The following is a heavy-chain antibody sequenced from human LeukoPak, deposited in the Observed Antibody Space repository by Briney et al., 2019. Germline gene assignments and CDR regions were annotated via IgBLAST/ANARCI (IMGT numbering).Heavy chain of an antibody. CDR2: INPNSGGT. J-gene: IGHJ5*02. V-gene: IGHV1-2*02. CDR3: ARDVEEAAAGKNWFDP. D-gene: IGHD6-13*01. Sequence: ASVKVSCKASGYTFTGYYMHWVRQAPGQGLEWMGWINPNSGGTNYAQKFQGRVTMTRDTSISTAYMELSRLRSDDTAVYYCARDVEEAAAGKNWFDPWGQGTLVTVSS. CDR1: GYTFTGYY.